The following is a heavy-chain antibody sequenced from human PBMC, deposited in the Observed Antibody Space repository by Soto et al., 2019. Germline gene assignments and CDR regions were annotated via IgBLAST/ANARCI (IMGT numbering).Heavy chain of an antibody. CDR3: ARMYYDYWSGSKGFFDY. CDR2: IYYSGST. Sequence: SETLSLTCTVSGGSISSDDYYWSWIRQPPGKGLEWIGYIYYSGSTYHNPSLKSRVTISVDTSKNQFSLKLSSVTAADTAVYYCARMYYDYWSGSKGFFDYWGQGTLVTVSS. CDR1: GGSISSDDYY. V-gene: IGHV4-30-4*01. D-gene: IGHD3-3*01. J-gene: IGHJ4*02.